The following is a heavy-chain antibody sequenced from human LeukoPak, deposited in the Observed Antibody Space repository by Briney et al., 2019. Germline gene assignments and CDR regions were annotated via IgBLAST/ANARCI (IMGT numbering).Heavy chain of an antibody. CDR2: INPNSGGT. CDR1: GYTFTGYY. Sequence: APVKVSCKASGYTFTGYYMHWVRQAPGQGLEWMGWINPNSGGTNYAQKFQGRVTMTRDTSISTAYMELSRLRSDDTAVYYCARLTYDSSGYYFDYWGQGTLVTVSS. CDR3: ARLTYDSSGYYFDY. D-gene: IGHD3-22*01. J-gene: IGHJ4*02. V-gene: IGHV1-2*02.